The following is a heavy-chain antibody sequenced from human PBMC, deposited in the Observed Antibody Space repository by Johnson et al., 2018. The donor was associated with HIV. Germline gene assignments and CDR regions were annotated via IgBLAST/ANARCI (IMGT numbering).Heavy chain of an antibody. CDR1: GFTVSSNY. J-gene: IGHJ3*02. D-gene: IGHD5-18*01. CDR2: IYSGGST. V-gene: IGHV3-53*01. Sequence: VQLVESGGGLIQPGGSLRLSCAASGFTVSSNYMSWVRQAPGKGLEWVSVIYSGGSTYYAYSVTGRFTVSRDNSKNTLYLQMNHQRADDTAVYYCARLPSGYSRDSFKIWGQGTMVTVSS. CDR3: ARLPSGYSRDSFKI.